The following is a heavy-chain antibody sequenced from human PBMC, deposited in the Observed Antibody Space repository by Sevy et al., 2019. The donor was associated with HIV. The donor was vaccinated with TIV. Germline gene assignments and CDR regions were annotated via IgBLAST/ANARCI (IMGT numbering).Heavy chain of an antibody. V-gene: IGHV4-39*01. CDR3: ARRRVEDYYGSGTPPLVNGPFDI. CDR1: GGSISSSDNY. D-gene: IGHD3-10*01. CDR2: SYYSGST. J-gene: IGHJ3*02. Sequence: SETLSLTCTVSGGSISSSDNYWGWIRQPPGKGLDWIASSYYSGSTYYNPFLKSRVTISVDTSKNQFSLKLRSVTAADTAVYYCARRRVEDYYGSGTPPLVNGPFDIWGQGTMVTVSS.